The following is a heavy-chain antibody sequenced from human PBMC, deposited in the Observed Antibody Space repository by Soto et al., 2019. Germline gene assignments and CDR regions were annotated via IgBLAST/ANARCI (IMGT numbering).Heavy chain of an antibody. CDR2: INHSGST. CDR1: GGSFSGYY. D-gene: IGHD3-10*01. V-gene: IGHV4-34*01. Sequence: SETLSLTCAVYGGSFSGYYWSWIRQPPGKGLEWIGEINHSGSTNYNPSLKSRVTISVDTSKNQFSLKLSSVTAADTAVYYCARVTMVRGVIIRSFDPWGQGPLVTVSS. J-gene: IGHJ5*02. CDR3: ARVTMVRGVIIRSFDP.